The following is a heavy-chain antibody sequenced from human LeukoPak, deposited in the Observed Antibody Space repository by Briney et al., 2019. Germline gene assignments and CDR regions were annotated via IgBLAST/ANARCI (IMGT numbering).Heavy chain of an antibody. V-gene: IGHV1-46*01. J-gene: IGHJ5*02. CDR2: INPSGGST. CDR1: GYTFTSYY. D-gene: IGHD2-15*01. CDR3: ARGRSRGYCSGGSCRNWFDP. Sequence: ASVKVSCKASGYTFTSYYMHWVRQAPGQGLEWMGIINPSGGSTSYAQKFQGRVTMTRDMSTSTVYMELSSLRSEDTAVYYCARGRSRGYCSGGSCRNWFDPWGQGTLVTVSS.